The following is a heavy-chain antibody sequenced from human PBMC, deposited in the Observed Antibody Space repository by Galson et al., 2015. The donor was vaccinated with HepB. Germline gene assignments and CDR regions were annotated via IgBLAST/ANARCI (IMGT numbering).Heavy chain of an antibody. CDR1: GFTFRSYS. D-gene: IGHD2/OR15-2a*01. V-gene: IGHV3-48*01. Sequence: SLRLSCAASGFTFRSYSMNWVRQAPGKGLEWISFISSTGTLIYYADSVRGRFTISRDNAQNSLYLQMNSLRAEDTAVYYCASPPAHIYALAYWGQGTLVTVSS. CDR2: ISSTGTLI. CDR3: ASPPAHIYALAY. J-gene: IGHJ4*02.